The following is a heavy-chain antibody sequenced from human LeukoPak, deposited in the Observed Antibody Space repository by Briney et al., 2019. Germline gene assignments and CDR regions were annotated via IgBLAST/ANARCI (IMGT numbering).Heavy chain of an antibody. CDR2: IHYSGCT. CDR1: GGSTSSYY. CDR3: ARKNGGSSNFQH. D-gene: IGHD3-16*01. V-gene: IGHV4-59*08. J-gene: IGHJ1*01. Sequence: SETLSLTCTVSGGSTSSYYWSWIRQPPGKGLEWIGYIHYSGCTNYNPSLKSRVTISVDTSKNQFSLQLRSATAADTAVYYCARKNGGSSNFQHWGQGTLVTVSS.